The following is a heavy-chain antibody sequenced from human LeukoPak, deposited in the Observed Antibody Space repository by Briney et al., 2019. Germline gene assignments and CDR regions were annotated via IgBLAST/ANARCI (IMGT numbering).Heavy chain of an antibody. J-gene: IGHJ5*02. V-gene: IGHV4-59*01. CDR1: GDSISSYY. CDR3: ARATPGFSSGWFNNWFDP. Sequence: PSETLSLTCTVSGDSISSYYWSWIRQPPGKGLEWLGYIYYSGSTKYNPSLKSRVTISVDTSKNQFSLNLSSVTAADTAVYYCARATPGFSSGWFNNWFDPWGQGTLVTVSS. CDR2: IYYSGST. D-gene: IGHD6-19*01.